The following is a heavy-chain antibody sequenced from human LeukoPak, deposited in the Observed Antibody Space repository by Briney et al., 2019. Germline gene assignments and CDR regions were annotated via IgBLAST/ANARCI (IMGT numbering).Heavy chain of an antibody. CDR3: ARGLGYFDRFDAFDI. CDR1: GFTFSSYS. Sequence: PGGSLTLSCAASGFTFSSYSMNWVRQAPGKGLEWVSYISSSSSTIYYADSVKGRFTISRDNAKNSLYLQMNSLRAEDTAVHYCARGLGYFDRFDAFDIWGQGTMVTVSS. D-gene: IGHD3-9*01. J-gene: IGHJ3*02. V-gene: IGHV3-48*04. CDR2: ISSSSSTI.